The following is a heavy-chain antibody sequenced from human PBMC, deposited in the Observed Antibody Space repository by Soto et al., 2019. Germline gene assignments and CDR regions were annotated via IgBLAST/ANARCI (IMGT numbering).Heavy chain of an antibody. Sequence: ASVKVSCKASGYTFTGYYMHWVRQAPGQGLEWMGWINPNSGGTNYAQKIQGWVTMTRDTSISTAYMEMSRLRSDDTAVYYCARASSSWQNSPFHDYGIDYWGQGTLVTVSS. V-gene: IGHV1-2*04. D-gene: IGHD6-13*01. CDR3: ARASSSWQNSPFHDYGIDY. CDR2: INPNSGGT. CDR1: GYTFTGYY. J-gene: IGHJ4*02.